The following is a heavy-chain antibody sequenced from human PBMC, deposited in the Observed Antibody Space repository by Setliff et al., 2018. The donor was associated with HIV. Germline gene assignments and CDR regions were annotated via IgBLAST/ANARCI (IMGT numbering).Heavy chain of an antibody. J-gene: IGHJ4*02. Sequence: ASVKVSCKASRGTFRNSPINWVRQAAGQGLDWMGWINPKSGGTNYAQKFQGRVNMTRDTSISTTYMELGRLRSDDSAVYYCARGECYCGTDCYWSSCDYWGQGILVTVSS. D-gene: IGHD2-21*02. V-gene: IGHV1-2*02. CDR2: INPKSGGT. CDR3: ARGECYCGTDCYWSSCDY. CDR1: RGTFRNSP.